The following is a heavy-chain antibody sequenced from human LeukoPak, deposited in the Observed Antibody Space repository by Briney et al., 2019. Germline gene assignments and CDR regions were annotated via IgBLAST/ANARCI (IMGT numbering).Heavy chain of an antibody. V-gene: IGHV3-30*03. Sequence: PGGSLRLSCVVSGFSLNNNGLSWFRQAPGKGLEWVAVISHDGSNKYYADSVKGRFTISRDNSKNTLYLQMNSLRAEDTAVYYCARALTPSLAVAGTGLWFDPWGQGTLVTVSS. CDR3: ARALTPSLAVAGTGLWFDP. D-gene: IGHD6-19*01. CDR1: GFSLNNNG. J-gene: IGHJ5*02. CDR2: ISHDGSNK.